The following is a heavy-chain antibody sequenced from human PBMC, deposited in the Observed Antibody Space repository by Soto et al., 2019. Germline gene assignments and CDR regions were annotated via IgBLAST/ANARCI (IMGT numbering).Heavy chain of an antibody. CDR2: INSDGTST. J-gene: IGHJ4*02. D-gene: IGHD6-19*01. Sequence: QPGGSLRLSCAVSGFTFSNHWMHWVCQAPGKGLVWVSRINSDGTSTFYADSVRGRFTISRDNAKNTLYLEMSSLRAEDTAVYYCVDGMSGWPYWGQGALVTVSS. V-gene: IGHV3-74*01. CDR1: GFTFSNHW. CDR3: VDGMSGWPY.